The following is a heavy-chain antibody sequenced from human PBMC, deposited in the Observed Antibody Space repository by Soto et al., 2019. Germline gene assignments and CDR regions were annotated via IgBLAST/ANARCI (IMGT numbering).Heavy chain of an antibody. CDR2: IYWCDDE. J-gene: IGHJ6*02. D-gene: IGHD6-19*01. CDR3: VGWSRYYYYGMDV. V-gene: IGHV2-5*01. CDR1: VFSLSTSGVG. Sequence: QITLKESGPTLVKPTQTLTLTCTFSVFSLSTSGVGVGCIRQPPGKALEWLALIYWCDDERYSTSLNSRLTITKDTSKNQVVRTMTNMDPVDTATYYCVGWSRYYYYGMDVWGQGPTVTVSS.